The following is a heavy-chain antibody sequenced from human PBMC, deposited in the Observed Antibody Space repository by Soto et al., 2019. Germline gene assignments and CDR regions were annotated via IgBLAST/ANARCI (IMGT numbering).Heavy chain of an antibody. CDR1: GFSLTTRGMR. D-gene: IGHD2-15*01. CDR2: IDWDDDK. Sequence: RVTAIQTLTLTCTFSGFSLTTRGMRVSWIRQPPGKALEWLARIDWDDDKFYKTSLKTRLTISKDSSKNQVVLTMTNMDPVDTATYYCARMFHCSGGTCPFDYWGQGALVTVSS. V-gene: IGHV2-70*04. CDR3: ARMFHCSGGTCPFDY. J-gene: IGHJ4*02.